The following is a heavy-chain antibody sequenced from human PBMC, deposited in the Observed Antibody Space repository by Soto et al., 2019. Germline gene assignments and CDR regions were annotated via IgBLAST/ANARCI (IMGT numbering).Heavy chain of an antibody. CDR2: ISYDGSNK. D-gene: IGHD3-3*01. Sequence: GGSLRLSCAASGFTFSSYGMHWVRQAPGKGLEWVAVISYDGSNKYYADSVKGRFTISRDNSKNTLYLQMNSLRAEDTAVYYCAKGITIFGVGVNGMDVWGQGTTVTVSS. CDR3: AKGITIFGVGVNGMDV. CDR1: GFTFSSYG. J-gene: IGHJ6*02. V-gene: IGHV3-30*18.